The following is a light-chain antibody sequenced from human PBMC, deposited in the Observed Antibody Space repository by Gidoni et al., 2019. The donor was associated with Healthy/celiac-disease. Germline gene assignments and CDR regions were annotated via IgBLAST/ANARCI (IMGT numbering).Light chain of an antibody. CDR1: QSLLHSNGYNY. J-gene: IGKJ2*01. CDR3: MQALQTPCYT. CDR2: LGS. V-gene: IGKV2-28*01. Sequence: DIVMTQSPLSLTVTPGEPASISCRSSQSLLHSNGYNYLDWDLQKPGQSPQLLIYLGSNRASGVPDRFSGSGSGTDFTLKLSRVEAEDVGVYYCMQALQTPCYTFGQGTKLEIQ.